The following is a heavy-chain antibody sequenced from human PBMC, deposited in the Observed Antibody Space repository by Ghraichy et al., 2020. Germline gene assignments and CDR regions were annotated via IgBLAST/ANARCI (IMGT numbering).Heavy chain of an antibody. V-gene: IGHV4-31*03. D-gene: IGHD3-16*02. CDR2: IYYSGST. CDR1: GGSISSGGYY. J-gene: IGHJ3*02. Sequence: SETLSLTCTVSGGSISSGGYYWSWIRQHPGKGLEWIGYIYYSGSTYYNPSLKSRVTISVDTSKNQFSLKLSSVTAADTAVYYCARAPMDDYIWGSYRYSAFDIWGHGTMVIVSS. CDR3: ARAPMDDYIWGSYRYSAFDI.